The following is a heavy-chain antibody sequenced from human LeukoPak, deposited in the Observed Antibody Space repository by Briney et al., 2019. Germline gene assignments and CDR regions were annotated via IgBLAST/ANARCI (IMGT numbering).Heavy chain of an antibody. V-gene: IGHV1-46*01. CDR1: GYTFTSYY. CDR3: ARDLVKQQYYYYGMDV. CDR2: INPSGGST. Sequence: ASVKVSCKVSGYTFTSYYMHWVRQAPGQGLEWMGIINPSGGSTSYAQKFQGRVTMTRDTSTSTVYMELSSLRSEDTAVYYCARDLVKQQYYYYGMDVWGQGTTVTVSS. J-gene: IGHJ6*02. D-gene: IGHD6-13*01.